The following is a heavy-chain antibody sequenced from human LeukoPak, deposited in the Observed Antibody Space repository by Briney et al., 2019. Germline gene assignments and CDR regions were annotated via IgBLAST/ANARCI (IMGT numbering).Heavy chain of an antibody. J-gene: IGHJ4*02. V-gene: IGHV4-39*07. CDR3: ARDPSGSYGY. Sequence: SETLSLACTVSGGSISSSSYYWGWIRQPPGKGLEWIGSIYYSGSTYYNPSLKSRVTISVDTSKNQFSLKLSSVTAADTAVYYCARDPSGSYGYWGQGTLVTVSS. D-gene: IGHD1-26*01. CDR2: IYYSGST. CDR1: GGSISSSSYY.